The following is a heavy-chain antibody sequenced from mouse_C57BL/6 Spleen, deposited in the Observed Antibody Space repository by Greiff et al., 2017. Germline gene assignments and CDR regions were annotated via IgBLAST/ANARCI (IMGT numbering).Heavy chain of an antibody. CDR1: GFNIKDDY. D-gene: IGHD2-4*01. CDR2: IFPGSGCT. J-gene: IGHJ3*01. CDR3: ASYYDYPAY. V-gene: IGHV1-75*01. Sequence: SGAELVRPGASVKLSCTAPGFNIKDDYMHWVKQRPEQGLEWIGWIFPGSGCTFYNEKFKGKATLTVDKSSSTAYMLLSSLTSEDSAVYFCASYYDYPAYWGQGTLVTVSA.